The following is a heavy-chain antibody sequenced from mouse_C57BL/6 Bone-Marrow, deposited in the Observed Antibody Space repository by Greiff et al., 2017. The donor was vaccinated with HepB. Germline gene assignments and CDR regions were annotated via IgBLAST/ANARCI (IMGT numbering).Heavy chain of an antibody. J-gene: IGHJ4*01. CDR3: ARPIPIYYDYGYYAMDY. Sequence: QVQLQQPGAELVKPGASVKLSCKASGYTFTSYWMHWVKQRPGRGLEWIGRIDPNSGGTKYNEKFKSKATLTVDKPSSTAYMQLSSLTSEDSAGYYCARPIPIYYDYGYYAMDYWGQGTSVTVSS. D-gene: IGHD2-4*01. V-gene: IGHV1-72*01. CDR2: IDPNSGGT. CDR1: GYTFTSYW.